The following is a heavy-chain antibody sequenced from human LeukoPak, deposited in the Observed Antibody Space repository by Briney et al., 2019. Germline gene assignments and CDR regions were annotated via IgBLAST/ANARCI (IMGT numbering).Heavy chain of an antibody. CDR3: ARDMIEPLSVATDDYYYYMDV. D-gene: IGHD3-22*01. CDR1: GGSISSSSYY. Sequence: SETLSLTCTVSGGSISSSSYYWGWIRQPPGKGLEWIGSIYYSGSTYYNPSLKSRVTISVDTSKNQFSLKLSSVTAADTAVYYCARDMIEPLSVATDDYYYYMDVWGKGTTVTVSS. CDR2: IYYSGST. V-gene: IGHV4-39*07. J-gene: IGHJ6*03.